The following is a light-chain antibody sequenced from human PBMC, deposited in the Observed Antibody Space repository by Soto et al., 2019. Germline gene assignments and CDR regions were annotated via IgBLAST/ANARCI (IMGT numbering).Light chain of an antibody. V-gene: IGLV1-44*01. Sequence: SLLAQPPSSTGTPGQRVTLSCSGSRSNIGSKTVNWYQQLPGTAPKLLIYSNNQRPSGVPDRFSGSKSGTSASLAISGLQSEDEADYYCATWDDSLNGLFGTGTKVTVL. CDR1: RSNIGSKT. CDR2: SNN. CDR3: ATWDDSLNGL. J-gene: IGLJ1*01.